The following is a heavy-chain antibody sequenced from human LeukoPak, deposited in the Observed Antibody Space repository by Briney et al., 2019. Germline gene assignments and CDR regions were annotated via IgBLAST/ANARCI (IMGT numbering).Heavy chain of an antibody. CDR2: ISVSGNT. D-gene: IGHD2-15*01. V-gene: IGHV3-23*01. Sequence: GGALRLSCAASGFTLSSYGMSWGRPGPGKGLEWGSAISVSGNTYHADSVKGRFTISRDSSKNTLYLQMNSLRAEDAAVYYCAKAPVTTCSGAYCYPFDYWGQGTLVTVSS. CDR1: GFTLSSYG. J-gene: IGHJ4*02. CDR3: AKAPVTTCSGAYCYPFDY.